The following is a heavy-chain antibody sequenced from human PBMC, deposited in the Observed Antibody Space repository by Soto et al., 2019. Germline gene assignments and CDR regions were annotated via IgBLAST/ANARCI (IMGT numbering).Heavy chain of an antibody. D-gene: IGHD5-18*01. CDR1: GYSISSGYF. Sequence: SETLSLTCAVSGYSISSGYFWGWFRQPPGKGLEWIGSIFHSGSTFYNPSLKSRVTISLDTSKNQFFLKLTSVTAADTAIYYCARAPGYSYGPEDYWGQGTLVTVSS. J-gene: IGHJ4*02. V-gene: IGHV4-38-2*01. CDR2: IFHSGST. CDR3: ARAPGYSYGPEDY.